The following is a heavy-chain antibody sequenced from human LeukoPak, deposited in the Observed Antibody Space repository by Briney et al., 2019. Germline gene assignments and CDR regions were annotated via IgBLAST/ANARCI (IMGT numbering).Heavy chain of an antibody. CDR1: GYAFTIYN. V-gene: IGHV1-8*03. D-gene: IGHD6-6*01. CDR2: MNPNSGNT. Sequence: ASVKVSCKASGYAFTIYNINWVRQATGQGLEWMGWMNPNSGNTGYAQKFQGRVTITRNTSISTTYMELSSLRSEDTAVYYCARADGSSSISYYHIDVWGKGTTVIVSS. J-gene: IGHJ6*03. CDR3: ARADGSSSISYYHIDV.